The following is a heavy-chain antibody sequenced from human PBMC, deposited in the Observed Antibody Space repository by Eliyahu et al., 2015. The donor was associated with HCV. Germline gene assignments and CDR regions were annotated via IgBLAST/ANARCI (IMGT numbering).Heavy chain of an antibody. Sequence: QVQLVQSGGGXVXPGXSLRLXCXASGFXLTYHGXHXVRQAPGKGLEWVATISYDGNAEDYAGSVRGRFTISKDTSRKMLYLQMNSLRAEDTAVYFCAKGGGDFDHWGQGTLVTVSS. J-gene: IGHJ4*02. CDR2: ISYDGNAE. CDR1: GFXLTYHG. D-gene: IGHD2-21*01. V-gene: IGHV3-30*18. CDR3: AKGGGDFDH.